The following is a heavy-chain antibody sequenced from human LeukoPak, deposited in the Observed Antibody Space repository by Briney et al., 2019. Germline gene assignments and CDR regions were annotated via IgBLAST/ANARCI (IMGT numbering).Heavy chain of an antibody. V-gene: IGHV3-66*01. CDR1: GFTFSSYA. Sequence: PGGSLRLSCAASGFTFSSYAMSWVRQPPGKGLEWVSIIYSGGTTYYADSVKGRFTISRDNSQNTLFLQMNSLRAEDTAVYYCARATTVTTNFEYWGQGTLVTVSS. D-gene: IGHD4-17*01. CDR2: IYSGGTT. CDR3: ARATTVTTNFEY. J-gene: IGHJ4*02.